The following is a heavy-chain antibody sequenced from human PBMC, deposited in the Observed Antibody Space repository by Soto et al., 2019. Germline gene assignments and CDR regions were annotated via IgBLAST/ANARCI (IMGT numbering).Heavy chain of an antibody. Sequence: GESLKISCKGSAYSFTSYWISWVRQMPGKGLEWMGRIDPSDSYTNYSPSFQGHVTISADKSISTAYLQWSSLKASDTAMYYCARLRPANYYDSSGPRVWYYFDYWGQGTLVTLSS. CDR1: AYSFTSYW. V-gene: IGHV5-10-1*01. D-gene: IGHD3-22*01. CDR3: ARLRPANYYDSSGPRVWYYFDY. J-gene: IGHJ4*02. CDR2: IDPSDSYT.